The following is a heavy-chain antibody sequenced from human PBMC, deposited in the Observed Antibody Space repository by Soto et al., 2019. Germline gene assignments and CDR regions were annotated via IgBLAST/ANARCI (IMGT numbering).Heavy chain of an antibody. J-gene: IGHJ5*02. CDR3: ARVGYCSSTSCQVNWFDP. V-gene: IGHV1-69*01. CDR1: GGTFSSYA. D-gene: IGHD2-2*01. CDR2: IIPIFGTA. Sequence: QVQLVQSGAEVKKPGSSVKVSCKASGGTFSSYAISWVRQAPGQGLEWMGGIIPIFGTANYAQKFQGRVTITADESTSTAYMELSSLRSEDTAVYYCARVGYCSSTSCQVNWFDPWGQGTLVTVSS.